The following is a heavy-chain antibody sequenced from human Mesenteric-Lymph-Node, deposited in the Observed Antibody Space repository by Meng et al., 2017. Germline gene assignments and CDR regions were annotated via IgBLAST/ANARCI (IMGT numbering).Heavy chain of an antibody. J-gene: IGHJ3*01. CDR1: GYW. CDR3: ASHLSNYYGSGSYRPLDF. D-gene: IGHD3-10*01. CDR2: IYPGDSDT. V-gene: IGHV5-51*01. Sequence: GESLKISCKDSGYWIHWVRQMPGKGLEWMGLIYPGDSDTRYSPSFQGQVTISVDKSVNTAYLQWSSLKASDTAMYYCASHLSNYYGSGSYRPLDFWGQGTMVTVSS.